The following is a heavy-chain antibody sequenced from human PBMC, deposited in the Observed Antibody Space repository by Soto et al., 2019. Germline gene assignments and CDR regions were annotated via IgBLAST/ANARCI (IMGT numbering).Heavy chain of an antibody. J-gene: IGHJ4*02. CDR3: AKVWGYCSSTSCSNSY. D-gene: IGHD2-2*01. V-gene: IGHV3-23*01. Sequence: GGSLRLSCAASGFTFSSYAMSWVRQATGKGLEWVSAISGSGGSTYYADSVKGRFTISRDNSKNTLYLQMNSLRAEDTAVYYCAKVWGYCSSTSCSNSYWGQGTLVTVSS. CDR1: GFTFSSYA. CDR2: ISGSGGST.